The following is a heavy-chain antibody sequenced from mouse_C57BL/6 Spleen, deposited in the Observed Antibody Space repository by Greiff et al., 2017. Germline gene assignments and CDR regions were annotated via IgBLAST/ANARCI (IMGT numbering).Heavy chain of an antibody. Sequence: VQLVESGPGLVAPSPSLSITCTVSGFSLTSYGVSWVRQPPGKGLEWLGVIWGDGSTNYHSALISRLSISKDNSKSQVFLKLNSLQTDDTATYYCAKPQTAQATSGCAYWGQGTLVTVSA. V-gene: IGHV2-3*01. CDR2: IWGDGST. CDR3: AKPQTAQATSGCAY. J-gene: IGHJ3*01. CDR1: GFSLTSYG. D-gene: IGHD3-2*02.